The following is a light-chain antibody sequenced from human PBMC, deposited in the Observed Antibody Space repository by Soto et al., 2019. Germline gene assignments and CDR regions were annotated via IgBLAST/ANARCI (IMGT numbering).Light chain of an antibody. CDR2: EVS. CDR1: SSDVGGYNY. V-gene: IGLV2-14*01. Sequence: QYALTQPASVSGSPGQSITISCTGTSSDVGGYNYVSWYQQHPGKAHKLMIYEVSNRPSGVSNRFSGSKSGNTASLTISGLQAEDEADYYCSSYTSSSTLVFGGGTKLTVL. CDR3: SSYTSSSTLV. J-gene: IGLJ2*01.